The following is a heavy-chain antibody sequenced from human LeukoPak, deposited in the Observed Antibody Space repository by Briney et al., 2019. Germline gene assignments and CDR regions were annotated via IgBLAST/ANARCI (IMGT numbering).Heavy chain of an antibody. V-gene: IGHV3-74*01. J-gene: IGHJ1*01. D-gene: IGHD3-22*01. CDR2: SKSDGNT. Sequence: GGSLRLSCAASGFTFSSYWMHWVRQAPGKGLGWVSRSKSDGNTNYADSVKGRFTMSTDNAKNTVSLKMNSLRAEDTGVYYCARAPSESGGYYPEYFRHWGQGTLVTVS. CDR1: GFTFSSYW. CDR3: ARAPSESGGYYPEYFRH.